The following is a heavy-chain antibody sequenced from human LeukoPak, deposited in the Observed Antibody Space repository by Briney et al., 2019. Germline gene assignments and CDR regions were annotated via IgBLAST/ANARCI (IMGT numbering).Heavy chain of an antibody. J-gene: IGHJ5*02. CDR1: GYTFIRHW. CDR2: INPTGTAT. D-gene: IGHD3-10*01. V-gene: IGHV1-46*01. Sequence: ASVKVSCKASGYTFIRHWMHWVRLAPGQGLEWVGLINPTGTATLYAQKFQGRITLTRDMSTSTDHMELRSLKSEDTAVYYCARDNSVGDIAWWFDPWGQGTLVTVSS. CDR3: ARDNSVGDIAWWFDP.